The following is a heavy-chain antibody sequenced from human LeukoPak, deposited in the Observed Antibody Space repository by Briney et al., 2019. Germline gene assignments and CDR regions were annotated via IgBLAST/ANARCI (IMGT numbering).Heavy chain of an antibody. V-gene: IGHV4-34*01. CDR1: GGSFSGYY. CDR2: INHSGST. Sequence: SETLSLTCAVYGGSFSGYYWSWIGQPPGKGLEWIGEINHSGSTNYNPSLRSRVTISVDTSKNQFSLKLSSVTAADTAVYYCAIRGYSYGYLSYWGQGTLVTVSS. CDR3: AIRGYSYGYLSY. D-gene: IGHD5-18*01. J-gene: IGHJ4*02.